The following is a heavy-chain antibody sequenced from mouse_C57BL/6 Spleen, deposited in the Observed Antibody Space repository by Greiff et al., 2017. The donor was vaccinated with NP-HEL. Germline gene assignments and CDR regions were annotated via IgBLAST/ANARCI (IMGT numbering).Heavy chain of an antibody. Sequence: QVQLQQSGAELVRPGASVTLSCKASGYTFTDYEMHWVKQTPVHGLEWIGAIDPETGGTAYNQKFKGKAILTADKSSSTAYMELRSLTSEDSAVYYCTRTHYYGSRRAWFAYWGQGTLVTVSA. CDR1: GYTFTDYE. J-gene: IGHJ3*01. CDR3: TRTHYYGSRRAWFAY. CDR2: IDPETGGT. V-gene: IGHV1-15*01. D-gene: IGHD1-1*01.